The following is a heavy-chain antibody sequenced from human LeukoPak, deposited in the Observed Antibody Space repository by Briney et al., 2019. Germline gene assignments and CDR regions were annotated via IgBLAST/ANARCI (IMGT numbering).Heavy chain of an antibody. D-gene: IGHD4-11*01. CDR1: GGSFSDSY. V-gene: IGHV4-34*01. CDR3: ASTSGTVGRDY. Sequence: PSETLSLTCAVYGGSFSDSYWSWIRQPPGERLEWVGEIDHSGITNYNPSLKSRVSMSVDTSKNHFSLRLTSVTAADTAVYYCASTSGTVGRDYWGQGILVTVSS. CDR2: IDHSGIT. J-gene: IGHJ4*02.